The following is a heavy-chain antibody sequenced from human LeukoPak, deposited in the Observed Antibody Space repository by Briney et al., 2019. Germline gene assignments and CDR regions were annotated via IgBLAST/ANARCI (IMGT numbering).Heavy chain of an antibody. CDR3: ARVASAQLVGDSGDY. V-gene: IGHV4-39*07. J-gene: IGHJ4*02. Sequence: SETLSLTCTVSGGSISSSSYYWGWIRQPPGKGLEWIGSIYYSGSTYYNPSLKSRVTISVDTSKNQFSLKLSSVTAADTAVYYCARVASAQLVGDSGDYWGQGTLVTVSS. CDR1: GGSISSSSYY. CDR2: IYYSGST. D-gene: IGHD6-13*01.